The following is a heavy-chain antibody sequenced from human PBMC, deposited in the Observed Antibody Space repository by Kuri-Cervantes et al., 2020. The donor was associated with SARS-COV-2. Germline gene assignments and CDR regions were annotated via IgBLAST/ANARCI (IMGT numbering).Heavy chain of an antibody. CDR3: ARGLGLGYYYMDV. D-gene: IGHD3-16*01. CDR2: MNPTSGKT. V-gene: IGHV1-8*01. CDR1: GYTFTSED. Sequence: ASVKVSCKTSGYTFTSEDINWVRQATGQGLEWMGWMNPTSGKTGYAQEFQGRVTMTRDTSISTAYMELSCLRSEDTAIYYCARGLGLGYYYMDVWGKGTTVTVSS. J-gene: IGHJ6*03.